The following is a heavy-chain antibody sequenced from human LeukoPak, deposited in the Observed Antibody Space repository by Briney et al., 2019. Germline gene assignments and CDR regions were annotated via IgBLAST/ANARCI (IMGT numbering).Heavy chain of an antibody. J-gene: IGHJ4*02. CDR1: GYTFTSYD. CDR2: IIPIFGTA. D-gene: IGHD1-26*01. CDR3: ARDLARAGATTGDY. V-gene: IGHV1-69*13. Sequence: ASVKVSCKASGYTFTSYDINWVRQATGQGLEWMGGIIPIFGTANYAQKFQGRVTITADESTSTAYMELSSLRSEDTAVYYCARDLARAGATTGDYWGQGTLVTVSS.